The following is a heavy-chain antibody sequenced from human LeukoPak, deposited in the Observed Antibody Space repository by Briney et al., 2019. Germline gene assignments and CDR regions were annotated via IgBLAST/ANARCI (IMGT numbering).Heavy chain of an antibody. CDR3: ARDSRLASRTGTFDS. Sequence: SETLSLTCTVSGGSISYYYWSWIRQPAGKGLEWIGRVYTSGSTNYNPSLKSRVTMSVDTSRNQFSLKLSSVTAADTAVYYCARDSRLASRTGTFDSWGQGTLVIVSS. J-gene: IGHJ4*02. D-gene: IGHD1-7*01. CDR2: VYTSGST. V-gene: IGHV4-4*07. CDR1: GGSISYYY.